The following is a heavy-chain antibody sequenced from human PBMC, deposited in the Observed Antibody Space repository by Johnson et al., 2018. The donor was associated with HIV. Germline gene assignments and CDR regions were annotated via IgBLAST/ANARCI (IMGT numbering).Heavy chain of an antibody. CDR3: AREGGQWLVLVDAFDI. J-gene: IGHJ3*02. Sequence: QVQLVESGGCLVQPGRSLRLSCAASGFTFSSYAMHWVRQAPGKGLEWVAVISYDGSNKYYADSVKGRFTISRDNSKNTLYLQMNSLRAEDTAVYYCAREGGQWLVLVDAFDIWGQGTMVTVSS. CDR2: ISYDGSNK. V-gene: IGHV3-30-3*01. D-gene: IGHD6-19*01. CDR1: GFTFSSYA.